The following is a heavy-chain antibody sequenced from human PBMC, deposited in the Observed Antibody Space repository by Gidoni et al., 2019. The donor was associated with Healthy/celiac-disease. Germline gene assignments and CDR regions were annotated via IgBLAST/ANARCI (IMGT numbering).Heavy chain of an antibody. CDR2: SYTSGST. J-gene: IGHJ6*02. CDR1: GGSISSYY. V-gene: IGHV4-4*07. D-gene: IGHD5-18*01. Sequence: QVQLQESGPGMVKPSETLYLTCTVSGGSISSYYWSWIRQPAGTGLEWIARSYTSGSTNYHPSLKSRVTMSVDTSKNQFSLQLSSVTAADTAVYYCARGAAMVDYYYYYGMDVWGQGTTVTVSS. CDR3: ARGAAMVDYYYYYGMDV.